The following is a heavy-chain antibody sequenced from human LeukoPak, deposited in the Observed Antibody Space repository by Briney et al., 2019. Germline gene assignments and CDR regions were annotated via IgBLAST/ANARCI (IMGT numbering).Heavy chain of an antibody. CDR2: INTNSGAT. CDR1: GYTFTGYY. D-gene: IGHD2-2*01. Sequence: ASVKVSCKASGYTFTGYYMHWVRQAPGQGLEWMGWINTNSGATNYAREFQGRVTITRDTSISTAYMELNSLRSDDTALYYCTKPQPGAFEVWGQGTMVTVSS. CDR3: TKPQPGAFEV. J-gene: IGHJ3*01. V-gene: IGHV1-2*02.